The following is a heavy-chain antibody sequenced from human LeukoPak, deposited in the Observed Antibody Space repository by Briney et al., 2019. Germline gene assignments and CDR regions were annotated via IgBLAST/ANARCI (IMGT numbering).Heavy chain of an antibody. CDR2: ISYDGSNK. D-gene: IGHD6-13*01. J-gene: IGHJ4*02. CDR1: GFTFSSYA. CDR3: ARDRTAAAGIRGFFDY. Sequence: GRSLRLSCAASGFTFSSYAMHWVRQAPGKGLEWVAVISYDGSNKYYADSVKGRFTISRDNSKNTLYLQMNSLRAEDTAVYYCARDRTAAAGIRGFFDYWGQGTLVTVSS. V-gene: IGHV3-30*04.